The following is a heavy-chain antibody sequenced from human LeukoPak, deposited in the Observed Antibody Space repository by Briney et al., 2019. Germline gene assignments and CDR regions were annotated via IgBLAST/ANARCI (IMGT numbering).Heavy chain of an antibody. CDR2: INAGNGKT. Sequence: ASVKVSCKASGYTFTSYAMHWGSQAPGQRLEWMGWINAGNGKTKYSQEFQGRVTITRDTSASTAYMELSSLRSEDMAVYYCAREGVIVGATNDYYYYYYMDVWGKGTTVTISS. CDR3: AREGVIVGATNDYYYYYYMDV. CDR1: GYTFTSYA. D-gene: IGHD1-26*01. V-gene: IGHV1-3*03. J-gene: IGHJ6*03.